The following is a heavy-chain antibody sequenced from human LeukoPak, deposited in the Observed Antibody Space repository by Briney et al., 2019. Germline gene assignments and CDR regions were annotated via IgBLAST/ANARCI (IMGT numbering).Heavy chain of an antibody. J-gene: IGHJ4*02. V-gene: IGHV1-2*02. CDR1: GYTFTDYY. CDR3: VRDLGVYCSSTSCPVDY. CDR2: INPNSGVT. D-gene: IGHD2-2*01. Sequence: GASVKVSCKASGYTFTDYYMHWVRQAPGQGLEWMGWINPNSGVTNYAQQFQGRVAMTRDTSISTAYMELSRLRSDDTAVYYCVRDLGVYCSSTSCPVDYWGQGTLVTVSS.